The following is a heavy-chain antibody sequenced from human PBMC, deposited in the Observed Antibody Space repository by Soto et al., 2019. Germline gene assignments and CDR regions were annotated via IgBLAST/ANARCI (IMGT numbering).Heavy chain of an antibody. Sequence: QVQLVESGGGVVQPGRSLRLSCAASGFTFSSYGMHWVRQAPGKGLEWVAVISYDGSNKYYADSVKGRFTISRDNSKNTLYLQMNSLRAEDTAVYYCAKDNDYSYFDYWGQGTLVTVSS. J-gene: IGHJ4*02. CDR3: AKDNDYSYFDY. CDR1: GFTFSSYG. CDR2: ISYDGSNK. V-gene: IGHV3-30*18. D-gene: IGHD4-4*01.